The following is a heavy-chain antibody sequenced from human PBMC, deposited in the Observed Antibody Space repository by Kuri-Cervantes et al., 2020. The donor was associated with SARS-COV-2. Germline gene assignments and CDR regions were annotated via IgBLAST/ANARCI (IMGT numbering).Heavy chain of an antibody. CDR3: ARSEVGATTYLDY. Sequence: KVSCKGPGYSFTSYWIGWVRQMPGKGLEWMGIIYPGDSDTRYSPSFQGQVTISADKSISTAYLQWSSLKASDTAMYYCARSEVGATTYLDYWGQGTLVTVSS. J-gene: IGHJ4*02. CDR1: GYSFTSYW. CDR2: IYPGDSDT. D-gene: IGHD1-26*01. V-gene: IGHV5-51*01.